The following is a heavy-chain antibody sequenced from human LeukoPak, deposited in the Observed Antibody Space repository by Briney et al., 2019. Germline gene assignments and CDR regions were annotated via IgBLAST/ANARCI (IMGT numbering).Heavy chain of an antibody. CDR3: ARSRVATSSPYYYYGMDV. J-gene: IGHJ6*02. CDR1: GFTFSYHA. D-gene: IGHD5-12*01. Sequence: PGGSLRLFCTASGFTFSYHAMHWARQAPGKGLEWVAVISYDGSDEYYAESVKGRFTISRDNSKSTLYLQMNSLRAEDTAVYHCARSRVATSSPYYYYGMDVWGQGTTVTVS. V-gene: IGHV3-30*04. CDR2: ISYDGSDE.